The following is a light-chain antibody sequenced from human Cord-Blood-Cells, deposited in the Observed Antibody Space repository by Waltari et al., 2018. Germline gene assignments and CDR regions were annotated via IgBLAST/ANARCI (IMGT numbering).Light chain of an antibody. CDR3: QSYDSSLSGYV. CDR2: GNS. J-gene: IGLJ1*01. Sequence: QSXLTQPPSVSGAPGQRVTISCTGSSSNIGAGYDVHWYQQLPGTAPKLLIYGNSNRPSVVPDRFSGSKSGTSASLAITGLQAEDEADYYCQSYDSSLSGYVFGTGTKVTVL. V-gene: IGLV1-40*01. CDR1: SSNIGAGYD.